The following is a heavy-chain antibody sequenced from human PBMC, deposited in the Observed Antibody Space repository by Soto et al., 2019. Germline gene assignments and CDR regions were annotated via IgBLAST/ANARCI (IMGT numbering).Heavy chain of an antibody. V-gene: IGHV1-46*01. CDR3: ARGGHVVVVTAAFDY. Sequence: SVKVSCKASGDSFTNYYIHWVRQAPGQGLEWMGTINPSGGHTTYAQKFLGRVTMTRDTSTSTLYMELTSLRSEDTAVYYCARGGHVVVVTAAFDYWGQGTLVTVSS. CDR2: INPSGGHT. CDR1: GDSFTNYY. D-gene: IGHD2-21*02. J-gene: IGHJ4*02.